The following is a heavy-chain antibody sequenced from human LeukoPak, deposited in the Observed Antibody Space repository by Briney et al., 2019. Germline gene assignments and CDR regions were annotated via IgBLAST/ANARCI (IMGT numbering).Heavy chain of an antibody. J-gene: IGHJ5*02. CDR1: GYSFTNYW. CDR2: IFPGDSDT. V-gene: IGHV5-51*01. CDR3: ARAGHYDILTGHYNGFAWFGP. D-gene: IGHD3-9*01. Sequence: GESLKISCKGSGYSFTNYWIGWVRQIPGKGLEWMGIIFPGDSDTKYSPSFQGQITISVDKSIRTAYLQWGSLKASDTAMYYCARAGHYDILTGHYNGFAWFGPWAQGTLVTVSS.